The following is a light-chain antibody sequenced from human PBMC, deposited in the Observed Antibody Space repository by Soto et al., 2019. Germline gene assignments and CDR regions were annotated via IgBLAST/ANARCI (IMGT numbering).Light chain of an antibody. CDR2: DTS. CDR3: QEYNSFSYT. CDR1: QSISSL. V-gene: IGKV1-5*01. J-gene: IGKJ2*01. Sequence: DIPMTQSPSTLSASVGDRVTITCRASQSISSLLAWYQQTPGKAPRLLIYDTSSLESGVPSRFSGSGSGTEFTLTISSLQPDDFATYYCQEYNSFSYTFGQGTRLEI.